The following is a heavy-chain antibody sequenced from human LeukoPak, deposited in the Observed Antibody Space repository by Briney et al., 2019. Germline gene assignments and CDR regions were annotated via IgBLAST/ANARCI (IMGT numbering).Heavy chain of an antibody. J-gene: IGHJ4*02. CDR2: IYSSGST. D-gene: IGHD6-19*01. CDR1: GGSISSSSYY. CDR3: ARRIAVAGTPSDFDY. V-gene: IGHV4-39*01. Sequence: SETLSLTCTVSGGSISSSSYYWGWIRQPPGKGLEWIGSIYSSGSTYYNPSLRSRVTISVDTSKNQFSLKLSSATAADTAVYYCARRIAVAGTPSDFDYWGQGTLVTVSS.